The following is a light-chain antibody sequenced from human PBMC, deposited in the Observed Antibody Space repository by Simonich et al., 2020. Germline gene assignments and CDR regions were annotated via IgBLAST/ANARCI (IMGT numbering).Light chain of an antibody. CDR2: DSS. CDR1: QDISNY. Sequence: IQLTQSPSFLSASVGDRVTITCQASQDISNYLNWYQQKPGKAPKLLIYDSSNLETGGPSRFSGSGSGTDFTFTISSLQPEDIATYYCQQYDNLPITFGQGTRLEIK. CDR3: QQYDNLPIT. V-gene: IGKV1-33*01. J-gene: IGKJ5*01.